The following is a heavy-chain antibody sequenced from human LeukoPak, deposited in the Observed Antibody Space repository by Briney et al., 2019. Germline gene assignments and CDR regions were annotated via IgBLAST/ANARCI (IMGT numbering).Heavy chain of an antibody. V-gene: IGHV1-2*02. CDR3: ARASGSYGGYFDY. CDR2: INPNSGGT. Sequence: ASVKVSCKASGYTFTGYYMHWVRQAPGQGLEWMGWINPNSGGTNYAQKFQGRVTMTRDTSISTAYMELSRLRSDDTAVYYCARASGSYGGYFDYWGRGTLVTVSS. D-gene: IGHD4-23*01. CDR1: GYTFTGYY. J-gene: IGHJ4*02.